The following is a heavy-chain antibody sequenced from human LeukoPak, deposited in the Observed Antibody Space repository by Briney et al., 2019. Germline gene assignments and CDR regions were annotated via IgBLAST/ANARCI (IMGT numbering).Heavy chain of an antibody. Sequence: SETLSLTCTVSGGSISSGDYYWSWIRQPPGKGLEWIGYIYYSGSTNYNPSLKSRVTISVDTSKNQFSLKLSSVTAADTAVYYCAIGGTPDAFDIWGQGTMVTVSS. V-gene: IGHV4-61*08. D-gene: IGHD4-23*01. J-gene: IGHJ3*02. CDR3: AIGGTPDAFDI. CDR1: GGSISSGDYY. CDR2: IYYSGST.